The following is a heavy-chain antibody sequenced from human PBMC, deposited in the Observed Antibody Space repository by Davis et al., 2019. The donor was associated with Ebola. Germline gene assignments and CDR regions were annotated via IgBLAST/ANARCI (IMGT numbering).Heavy chain of an antibody. Sequence: PGGSLRLSCAASGFTFSSYGMHWVRQAPGKGLEWVSGISWNSGSIGYADSVKGRFTISRDNAKNTLHLQMNSLRDEDTAVYFCARGVHYGMDVWGQGTTVTVSS. CDR2: ISWNSGSI. V-gene: IGHV3-9*01. J-gene: IGHJ6*02. CDR3: ARGVHYGMDV. CDR1: GFTFSSYG.